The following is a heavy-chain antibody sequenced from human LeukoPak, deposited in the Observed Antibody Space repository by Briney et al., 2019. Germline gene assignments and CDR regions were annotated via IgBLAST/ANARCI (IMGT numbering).Heavy chain of an antibody. J-gene: IGHJ4*02. V-gene: IGHV4-34*01. D-gene: IGHD1-26*01. Sequence: SETLSLTCAVYGGSFSGYYWSWIRQPPGKGLEWIGEINHSGSTNYNPSLKSRVTISVDTSKNQFSLKLSSVTAADTAVYHCARGPWELYDYWGQGTLVTVSS. CDR3: ARGPWELYDY. CDR1: GGSFSGYY. CDR2: INHSGST.